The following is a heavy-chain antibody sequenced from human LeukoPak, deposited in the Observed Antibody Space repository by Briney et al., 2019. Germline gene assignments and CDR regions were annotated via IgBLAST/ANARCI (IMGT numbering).Heavy chain of an antibody. CDR1: GGSISSGGYY. V-gene: IGHV4-31*03. J-gene: IGHJ4*02. D-gene: IGHD3-22*01. CDR3: ARGVRDYFDSSGFRTHYFDY. CDR2: IYYSGST. Sequence: SQTLSLTCTVSGGSISSGGYYWSWIRQHPGKGLEWIAYIYYSGSTYYNPSLKSRVTILVDTSKNRFSLKLSSVTAADTAAYYCARGVRDYFDSSGFRTHYFDYWGQGTLVTVSS.